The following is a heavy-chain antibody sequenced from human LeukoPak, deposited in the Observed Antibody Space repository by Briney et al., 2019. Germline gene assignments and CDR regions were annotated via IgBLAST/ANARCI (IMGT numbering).Heavy chain of an antibody. CDR2: INHGARA. D-gene: IGHD6-6*01. V-gene: IGHV4-34*01. J-gene: IGHJ4*02. CDR1: GGTFSNYY. Sequence: SETLSLTCAVYGGTFSNYYLSWIRQSPGKGLEWIGEINHGARASYNPSLKSRVTISVDTSKNQFSLKLSSVTAADTAVYYCARDPQYSSSSGPIDYWGQGTLVTVSS. CDR3: ARDPQYSSSSGPIDY.